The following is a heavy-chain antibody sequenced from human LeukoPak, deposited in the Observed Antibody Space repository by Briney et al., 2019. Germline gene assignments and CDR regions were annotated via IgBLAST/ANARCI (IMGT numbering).Heavy chain of an antibody. Sequence: ASVKVSCKASGYTFTSYDINWVRQATGQGLERMGWMNPNSGNTGYAQKFQGRVTITADTSTDTAYMELSSLRSEDTAVYYCATRGVWDDAFDIWGQGTMVTVSS. D-gene: IGHD2-8*01. CDR1: GYTFTSYD. J-gene: IGHJ3*02. CDR2: MNPNSGNT. V-gene: IGHV1-8*02. CDR3: ATRGVWDDAFDI.